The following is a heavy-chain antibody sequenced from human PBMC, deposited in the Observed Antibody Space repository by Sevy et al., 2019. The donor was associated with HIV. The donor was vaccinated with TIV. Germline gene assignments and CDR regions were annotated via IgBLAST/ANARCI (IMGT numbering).Heavy chain of an antibody. J-gene: IGHJ4*02. CDR1: GFTFGSFA. V-gene: IGHV3-23*01. D-gene: IGHD1-26*01. CDR2: INGPGGSA. Sequence: GGSLRLSCAASGFTFGSFAMSWVRHIPGKGLEWVSTINGPGGSAYYADSVKGRFTLSRDNSNNTVFLQMNRLRDEDTAVYYCARPTPRIAPSSAAFSDYWGQGTLVTVSS. CDR3: ARPTPRIAPSSAAFSDY.